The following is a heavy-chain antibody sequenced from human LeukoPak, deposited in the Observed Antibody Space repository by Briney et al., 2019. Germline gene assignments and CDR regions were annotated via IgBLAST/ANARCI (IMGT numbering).Heavy chain of an antibody. CDR1: GFSFDDYA. CDR2: ISWNSGNI. V-gene: IGHV3-9*01. Sequence: PGRSLRLSCTASGFSFDDYAMHWVRQAPGKGLEWVSGISWNSGNIDYADSVKGRFTISRDNAKNSLYLQMNSLRAEDTALYYCAKGASGWYSAASRWGQGTLVTVSS. D-gene: IGHD6-19*01. CDR3: AKGASGWYSAASR. J-gene: IGHJ4*02.